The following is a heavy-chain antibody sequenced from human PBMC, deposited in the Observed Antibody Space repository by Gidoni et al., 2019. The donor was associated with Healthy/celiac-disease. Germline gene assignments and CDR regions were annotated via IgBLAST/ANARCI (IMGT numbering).Heavy chain of an antibody. CDR3: ARDPYPDSYGLYNWFDP. V-gene: IGHV4-38-2*02. CDR2: IYHSGST. J-gene: IGHJ5*02. CDR1: GYSISSGYY. D-gene: IGHD5-18*01. Sequence: QVQLQESGPGLVKPSETLSLTCAVSGYSISSGYYWGWIRQPPGKGLEWIGSIYHSGSTYYNPSLKSRVTISVDTSKNQFSLKLSSVTAADTAVYYCARDPYPDSYGLYNWFDPWGQGTLVTVSS.